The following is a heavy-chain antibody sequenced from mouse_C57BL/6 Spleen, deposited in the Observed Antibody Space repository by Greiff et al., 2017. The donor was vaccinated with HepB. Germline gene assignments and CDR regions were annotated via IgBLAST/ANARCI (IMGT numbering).Heavy chain of an antibody. CDR3: AIYVYSNYEGY. CDR2: IHPSDSDT. J-gene: IGHJ2*01. V-gene: IGHV1-74*01. CDR1: GYTFTSYW. Sequence: VQLQQPGAELVKPGASVKVSCKASGYTFTSYWMHWVKQRPGQGLEWIGRIHPSDSDTNYNQKFKGKATLTVDESSSTAYMQLSSLTSEDSAVYYCAIYVYSNYEGYWGQGTTLTVSS. D-gene: IGHD2-5*01.